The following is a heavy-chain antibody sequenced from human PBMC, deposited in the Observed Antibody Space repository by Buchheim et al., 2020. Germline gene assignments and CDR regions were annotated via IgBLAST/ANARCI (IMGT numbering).Heavy chain of an antibody. V-gene: IGHV4-30-2*01. CDR2: VYHSGNT. D-gene: IGHD1-26*01. CDR1: GGSISSDGYS. J-gene: IGHJ4*02. CDR3: ARNMVGSSTFDY. Sequence: QLQLQESGSRLVKPSQTLSLTCVVSGGSISSDGYSWNWIRQPPGKALEWIGYVYHSGNTNYNPSLKSRVTISLDRSTNQFSLRLTSVTAADTAVYYCARNMVGSSTFDYWGQGT.